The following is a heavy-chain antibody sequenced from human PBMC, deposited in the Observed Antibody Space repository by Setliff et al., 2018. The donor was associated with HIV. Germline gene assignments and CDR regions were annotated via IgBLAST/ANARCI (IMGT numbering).Heavy chain of an antibody. CDR2: SNHSGNT. J-gene: IGHJ4*02. D-gene: IGHD1-7*01. CDR3: FLEVPLMMATTPPL. V-gene: IGHV4-39*07. CDR1: GGSISSRSHY. Sequence: SETLSLTCAVSGGSISSRSHYWGWIRQPPGKGLEWIGESNHSGNTTYNPSLKSRVTISVDTTKNQFSLKLTSVTAADTAVYYCFLEVPLMMATTPPLWGQGTLVTVSS.